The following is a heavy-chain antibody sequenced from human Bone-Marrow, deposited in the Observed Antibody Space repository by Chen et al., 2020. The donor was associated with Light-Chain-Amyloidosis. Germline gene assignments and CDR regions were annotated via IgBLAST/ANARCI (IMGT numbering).Heavy chain of an antibody. J-gene: IGHJ6*02. CDR3: AKDSEIRGLIYAMNV. CDR2: INPDTGGT. Sequence: QVQMVQSWAEVKEPGASIKVSCKTSGYTFTDFYIHWVRQAPGQGLEWMAWINPDTGGTRYAQKFQGWITVTRETSTRTVYMELSRLRSGDTAVYYCAKDSEIRGLIYAMNVWGQGTTVNVSS. V-gene: IGHV1-2*04. CDR1: GYTFTDFY. D-gene: IGHD3-10*01.